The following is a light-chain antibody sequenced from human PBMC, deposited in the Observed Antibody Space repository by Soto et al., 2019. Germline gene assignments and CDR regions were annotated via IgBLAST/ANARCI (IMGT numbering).Light chain of an antibody. CDR2: RNN. Sequence: QSVLTQPPSASGTPGQRVTISCSGSSSNIGSNYVYWYQQVPGTAPKLLIYRNNQRPSGVPDRFSGSKSGTSASLAISGLRSEDEADYYCAAWDDSLNGYVFGTGTKLTVL. J-gene: IGLJ1*01. CDR3: AAWDDSLNGYV. V-gene: IGLV1-47*01. CDR1: SSNIGSNY.